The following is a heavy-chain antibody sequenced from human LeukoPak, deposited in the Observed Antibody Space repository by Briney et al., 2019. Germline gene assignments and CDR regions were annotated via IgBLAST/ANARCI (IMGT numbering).Heavy chain of an antibody. D-gene: IGHD3-16*01. Sequence: GRSLRLSCAASGFTFRAYTMNWVRQAPGKGLEWVSGIYGSGEGQTFYADSVRGRFTISRDDSRNLVFLHMDNLRVEDTALYYCAKDVKSDGVWDIDHWGQGTLVTVSS. CDR1: GFTFRAYT. CDR2: IYGSGEGQT. V-gene: IGHV3-23*01. CDR3: AKDVKSDGVWDIDH. J-gene: IGHJ4*02.